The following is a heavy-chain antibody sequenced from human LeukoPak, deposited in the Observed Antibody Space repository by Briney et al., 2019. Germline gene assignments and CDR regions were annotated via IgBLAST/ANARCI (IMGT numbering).Heavy chain of an antibody. CDR1: GGSISSYY. V-gene: IGHV4-59*01. J-gene: IGHJ6*02. Sequence: SETLSLTCTVSGGSISSYYWSWIRQPPGKGLEWIGYIYYNGSTNYNPSLKSRVTISVDTSKNQFSLKLSSVTAADTAVYYCARGQYSYGYYPYYYGMDVWGQGTTVTVSS. CDR2: IYYNGST. D-gene: IGHD5-18*01. CDR3: ARGQYSYGYYPYYYGMDV.